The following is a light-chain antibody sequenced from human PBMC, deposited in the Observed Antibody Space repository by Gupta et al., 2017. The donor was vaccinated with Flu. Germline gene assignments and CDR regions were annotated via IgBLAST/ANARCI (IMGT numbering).Light chain of an antibody. J-gene: IGKJ2*01. CDR3: QQYNNWPPRGT. CDR1: QSVSSN. CDR2: GAS. Sequence: SLSGSPGERATLSCRASQSVSSNLAWYQQKPGQAPRLLIYGASTRATGIPARFSGSGSGTEFTLTISSLQSEDFAVYYCQQYNNWPPRGTFGQGTKLEIK. V-gene: IGKV3-15*01.